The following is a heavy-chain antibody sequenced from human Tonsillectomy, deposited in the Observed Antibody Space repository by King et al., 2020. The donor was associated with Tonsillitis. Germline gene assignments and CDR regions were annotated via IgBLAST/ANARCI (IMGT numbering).Heavy chain of an antibody. Sequence: VQLVESGGGLVQPGRSLRLSCAASGFTFDDYAMHWVRQAPGKGLEWVSGLDWNSNILGYADSVKGRFTISRDNAKDSLYLQMNSLRAEDTALYYCARVVYYDNSGSGMDVWGKGTTVTVSS. CDR3: ARVVYYDNSGSGMDV. CDR2: LDWNSNIL. V-gene: IGHV3-9*01. J-gene: IGHJ6*03. D-gene: IGHD3-22*01. CDR1: GFTFDDYA.